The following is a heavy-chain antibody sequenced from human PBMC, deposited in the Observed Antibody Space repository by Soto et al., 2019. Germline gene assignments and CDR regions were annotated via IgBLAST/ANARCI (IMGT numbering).Heavy chain of an antibody. CDR2: INPDTGGT. CDR1: GYTFTDYY. Sequence: GASVKVSCKASGYTFTDYYIHWVRQAPGQGLEWMGWINPDTGGTDYKQKFQGWVTMTRDTSITTAYMELSSLKSDDTAVYYCARAVARDGSSWYRGGYDYWG. D-gene: IGHD6-13*01. CDR3: ARAVARDGSSWYRGGYDY. V-gene: IGHV1-2*04. J-gene: IGHJ4*01.